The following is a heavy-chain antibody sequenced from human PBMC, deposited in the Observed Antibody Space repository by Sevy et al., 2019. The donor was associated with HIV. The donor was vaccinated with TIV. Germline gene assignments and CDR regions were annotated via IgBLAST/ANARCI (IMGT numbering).Heavy chain of an antibody. D-gene: IGHD3-9*01. CDR1: GFAFRTYA. V-gene: IGHV3-30-3*01. CDR2: ISSNGDNA. J-gene: IGHJ4*02. CDR3: ARGPEWELTSFLSH. Sequence: GGSLRLSCAASGFAFRTYAFHWVRQAPGRGLEWVGLISSNGDNAFYANSVRGRFTISRDNSMNTLYLELNNLTPDYTAVYYCARGPEWELTSFLSHWGQGTLVTVSS.